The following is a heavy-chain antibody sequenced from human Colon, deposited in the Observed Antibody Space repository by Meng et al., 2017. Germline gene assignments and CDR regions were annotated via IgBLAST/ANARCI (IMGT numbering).Heavy chain of an antibody. Sequence: VQLQGSGPGLVRPSETLSLTCTVSGASVSDTNYAWSWIRQPPGKGLEWIGYGSTNHNPSLKSRVTISVDTSKNQFSLTLNSVTAADTAVYYCARDNWGSLYYWGQGTLVTVSS. CDR3: ARDNWGSLYY. J-gene: IGHJ4*02. V-gene: IGHV4-61*01. D-gene: IGHD7-27*01. CDR1: GASVSDTNYA. CDR2: GST.